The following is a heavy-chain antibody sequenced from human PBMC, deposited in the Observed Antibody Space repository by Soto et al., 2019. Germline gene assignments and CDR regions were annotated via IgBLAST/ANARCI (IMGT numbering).Heavy chain of an antibody. J-gene: IGHJ4*02. CDR1: GGSISSSSYY. D-gene: IGHD1-26*01. CDR2: IYYSGST. CDR3: ARHNVFGIVGATKGFDY. Sequence: SETLSLTCTVSGGSISSSSYYWGWIRQPPGKGLEWIGSIYYSGSTYYNPSLKSRVTISVDTSKNQFSLKLSSVTAADTAVYYCARHNVFGIVGATKGFDYWGQGTLVTVSS. V-gene: IGHV4-39*01.